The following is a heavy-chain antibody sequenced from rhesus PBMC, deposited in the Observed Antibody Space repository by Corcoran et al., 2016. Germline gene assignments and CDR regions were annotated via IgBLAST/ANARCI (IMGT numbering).Heavy chain of an antibody. D-gene: IGHD1-1-1*01. V-gene: IGHV4-160*01. CDR1: GGSVSGYW. J-gene: IGHJ5-2*02. CDR3: ARENEYSWNFHNSLDV. Sequence: QVQLQQWGEGLVKPSETLSLTCVVYGGSVSGYWWGWIRQPPGKGLEGIGRIRSGGSTTSNPSLKSRVTISTDTSKNQFSLKLSSVTAADTAVYYCARENEYSWNFHNSLDVWGRGVLVTVSS. CDR2: IRSGGST.